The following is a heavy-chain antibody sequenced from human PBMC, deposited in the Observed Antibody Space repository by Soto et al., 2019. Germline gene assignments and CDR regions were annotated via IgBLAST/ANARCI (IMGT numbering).Heavy chain of an antibody. J-gene: IGHJ4*02. CDR3: ARDDEGGSYCDLGY. Sequence: QVQLVESGGGVVQPGRSLRLSCAASGFTFSNYIMHWVRQAPVKGLEWVAIILHDGNNKYYADSVKGRFTISRDNSKNTLYLQMNSLRTEDTAIYYGARDDEGGSYCDLGYWGQGTLVTVSS. CDR1: GFTFSNYI. V-gene: IGHV3-30-3*01. D-gene: IGHD3-10*01. CDR2: ILHDGNNK.